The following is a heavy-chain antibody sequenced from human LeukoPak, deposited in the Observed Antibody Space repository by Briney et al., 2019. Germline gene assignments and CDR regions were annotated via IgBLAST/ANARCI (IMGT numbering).Heavy chain of an antibody. CDR3: ARSGFYYGDYVDPSTPFDY. D-gene: IGHD4-17*01. V-gene: IGHV3-21*01. J-gene: IGHJ4*02. Sequence: PGRSLRLSCVISGFTFRSYEMNWVRQAPGKGLEWVSSISSSSSYIYYADSVKGRFTISRDNAKNSLYLQMNSLRAEDTAVYYCARSGFYYGDYVDPSTPFDYWGQGTLVTVSS. CDR2: ISSSSSYI. CDR1: GFTFRSYE.